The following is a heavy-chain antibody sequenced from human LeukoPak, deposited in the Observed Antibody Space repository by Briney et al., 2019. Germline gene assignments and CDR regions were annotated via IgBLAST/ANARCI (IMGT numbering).Heavy chain of an antibody. CDR2: INHSGST. CDR3: ASPHNAGAFDI. J-gene: IGHJ3*02. CDR1: GGSLSGYY. Sequence: SETLSLTCAVYGGSLSGYYWSWIRQPPGKGLEWIGEINHSGSTNYNPSLKSRVTISVDASKNQFSLKLSSVTAADTAVYYCASPHNAGAFDIWGQGTMVTVSS. V-gene: IGHV4-34*01. D-gene: IGHD1-14*01.